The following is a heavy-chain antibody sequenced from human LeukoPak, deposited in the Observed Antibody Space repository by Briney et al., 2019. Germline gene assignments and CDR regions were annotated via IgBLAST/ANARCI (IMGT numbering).Heavy chain of an antibody. V-gene: IGHV4-34*01. J-gene: IGHJ4*02. CDR2: INHSGST. CDR3: ARGKDSSGYYDGLGY. CDR1: GGSFSGYY. D-gene: IGHD3-22*01. Sequence: PSETLSLTCAVYGGSFSGYYWSWIRQPPGKGLEWIGEINHSGSTNNNPSLKSRVTISVDTSKNQFSLKLSSVTAADTAVYYCARGKDSSGYYDGLGYWGQGTLVTVSS.